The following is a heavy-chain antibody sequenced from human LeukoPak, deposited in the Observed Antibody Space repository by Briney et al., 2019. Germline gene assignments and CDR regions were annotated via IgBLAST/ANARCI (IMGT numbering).Heavy chain of an antibody. D-gene: IGHD6-6*01. CDR2: SNADSLGT. Sequence: ASVKVSCKASGYSFTAHFMHWIRQAPGQGPEWMGQSNADSLGTKCAPKFQGRVTMTRDTSIATAYMELTSLTSDDTAVYFCVREPYSRSSDRHERTFDYWGQGTLVTVSS. J-gene: IGHJ4*02. V-gene: IGHV1-2*06. CDR1: GYSFTAHF. CDR3: VREPYSRSSDRHERTFDY.